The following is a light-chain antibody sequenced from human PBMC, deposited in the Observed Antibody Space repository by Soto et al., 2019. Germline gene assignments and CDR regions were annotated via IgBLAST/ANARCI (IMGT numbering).Light chain of an antibody. Sequence: QSVLTQPPSVSGAPGQRVTISCTGSSSNIGAGYDVHWYQQLPGTAPNLLIYGNSNRPSGVPDRFSGSKSGTSASLAIAGLQAEDEAEYYCQSYDSSLSGYVFGTGTKLTVL. CDR3: QSYDSSLSGYV. CDR2: GNS. CDR1: SSNIGAGYD. J-gene: IGLJ1*01. V-gene: IGLV1-40*01.